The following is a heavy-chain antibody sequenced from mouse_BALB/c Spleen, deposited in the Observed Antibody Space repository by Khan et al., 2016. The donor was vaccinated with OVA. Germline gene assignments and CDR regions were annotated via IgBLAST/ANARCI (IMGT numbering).Heavy chain of an antibody. CDR3: ARVFGGDFDY. J-gene: IGHJ2*01. Sequence: EVQLQESGPGLVKPSQSLSLTCTVTGYSITSDYAWNWVRQFPGNKLEWMGFISYSGNTKYNPSLTSRISMTRDTSKNQFFLQLKSVTPEDTATYYGARVFGGDFDYWGQGTTLIVSS. V-gene: IGHV3-2*02. CDR1: GYSITSDYA. CDR2: ISYSGNT.